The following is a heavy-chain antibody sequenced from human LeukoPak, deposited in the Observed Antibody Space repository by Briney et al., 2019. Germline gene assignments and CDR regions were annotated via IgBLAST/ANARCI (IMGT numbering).Heavy chain of an antibody. CDR2: IKEDGSET. D-gene: IGHD5-24*01. CDR3: ARETPRRGETRDGYR. Sequence: GGSLRLSCAASGLTFSTYWMNWVRQVPGKGLECLANIKEDGSETYYADSVKGRFTISRDNPKNLLFLQINSLRVEDTAVYYCARETPRRGETRDGYRWGQGTVVTVSS. CDR1: GLTFSTYW. V-gene: IGHV3-7*01. J-gene: IGHJ4*02.